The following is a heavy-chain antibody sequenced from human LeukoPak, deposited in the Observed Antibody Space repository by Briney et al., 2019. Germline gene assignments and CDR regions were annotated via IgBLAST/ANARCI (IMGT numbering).Heavy chain of an antibody. CDR1: GFTFSRHG. V-gene: IGHV3-33*01. D-gene: IGHD2-2*02. CDR3: ARDIVSYYIDY. Sequence: LTGGSLRLSCAASGFTFSRHGMHWVRQAPGKGLEGVAVIWYDGSNKYYADAVKGRFTISRDNSKNMLYLQMNGLRAEDTAVYYCARDIVSYYIDYWGQGTLVTVSS. CDR2: IWYDGSNK. J-gene: IGHJ4*02.